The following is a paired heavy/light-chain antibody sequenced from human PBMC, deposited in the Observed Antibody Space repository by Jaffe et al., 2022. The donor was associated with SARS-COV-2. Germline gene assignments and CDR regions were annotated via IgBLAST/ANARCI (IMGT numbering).Heavy chain of an antibody. CDR2: IYYSGRT. V-gene: IGHV4-39*01. D-gene: IGHD3-16*01. CDR3: ARHPRFDYYFFYMDV. Sequence: QLQLQESGPGLVKPSETLSLTCTVSGGSVSSNSSYWGWIRQSPGTGLEWIGTIYYSGRTYYNPSLKSRVTTIVDTSKNQFFLKLSSVTAADTAMYYCARHPRFDYYFFYMDVWGKGTTVTVSS. J-gene: IGHJ6*03. CDR1: GGSVSSNSSY.
Light chain of an antibody. Sequence: DIVMTQSPESLAASLGERATINCKSSQSVLYSSDNKNYLAWYQQKSGQPPKLLIYWASTRESGVPDRFSGSGSGTDFTLTISSLQAEDVAVYYCQQYYTTPQTFGQGTKVEVK. CDR2: WAS. V-gene: IGKV4-1*01. CDR1: QSVLYSSDNKNY. CDR3: QQYYTTPQT. J-gene: IGKJ1*01.